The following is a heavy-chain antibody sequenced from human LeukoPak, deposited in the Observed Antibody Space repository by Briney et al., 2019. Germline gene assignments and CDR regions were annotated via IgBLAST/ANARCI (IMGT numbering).Heavy chain of an antibody. CDR3: ATYDSSPRDY. CDR1: GFTFSSYS. Sequence: GGSLRLSCAASGFTFSSYSMNWVRQAPGKGLEWVSYISSSSSTIYYADSVKGRFTISRDNAKNSLHLQMNSLRAEDTAVYYCATYDSSPRDYWGQGTLVTVSS. J-gene: IGHJ4*02. D-gene: IGHD3-22*01. CDR2: ISSSSSTI. V-gene: IGHV3-48*01.